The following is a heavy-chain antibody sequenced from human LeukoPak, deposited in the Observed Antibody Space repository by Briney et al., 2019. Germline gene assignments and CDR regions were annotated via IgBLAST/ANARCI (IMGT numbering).Heavy chain of an antibody. Sequence: ASVKVSCKASGYTFTSYAMNWVRQAPGQGLEWMGWINPNSGGTNYAQKFQGRVTMTRDTSISTAYMELSRLRSDDTAVYYCARPWDRGYSYGYSGSWFDPWGQGTLVTVSS. V-gene: IGHV1-2*02. CDR2: INPNSGGT. D-gene: IGHD5-18*01. CDR1: GYTFTSYA. J-gene: IGHJ5*02. CDR3: ARPWDRGYSYGYSGSWFDP.